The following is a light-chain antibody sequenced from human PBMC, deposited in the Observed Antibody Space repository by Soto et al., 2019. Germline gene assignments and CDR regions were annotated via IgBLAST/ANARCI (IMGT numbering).Light chain of an antibody. J-gene: IGKJ3*01. CDR2: DAS. V-gene: IGKV3-15*01. CDR3: QQYNNWPPFT. Sequence: EIVMTQSPATLSVSPGERATLSCRASQSVTSNVAWYQQKPGQAPRLLIYDASTRATGIPARFGGSGSGTEFTLTISSLQSEDFAVYYCQQYNNWPPFTFGPGTKVDIK. CDR1: QSVTSN.